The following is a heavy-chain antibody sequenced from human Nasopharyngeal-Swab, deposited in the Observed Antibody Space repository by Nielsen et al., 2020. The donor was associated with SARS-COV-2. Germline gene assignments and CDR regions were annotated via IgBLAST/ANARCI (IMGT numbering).Heavy chain of an antibody. CDR2: IYTSGST. Sequence: SETLSLTCTVSGGSISSGSYYWSWIRQPAGKGLEWIGRIYTSGSTNYNPSLKSRVTISVDTSENQFSLKLSSVTAADTAVYYCARAWVAGHFDYWGQGTLVTVSS. CDR3: ARAWVAGHFDY. D-gene: IGHD6-19*01. CDR1: GGSISSGSYY. V-gene: IGHV4-61*02. J-gene: IGHJ4*02.